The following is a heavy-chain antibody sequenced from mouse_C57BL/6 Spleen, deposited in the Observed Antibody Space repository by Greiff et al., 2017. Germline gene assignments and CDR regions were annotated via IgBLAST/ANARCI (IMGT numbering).Heavy chain of an antibody. D-gene: IGHD1-1*01. CDR3: AKGDGSSPYWYFDV. CDR1: GYTFTDYY. Sequence: VQLQQSGPELVKPGASVKISCKASGYTFTDYYMNWVKQSHGKSLEWIGDINPNNGGTSYNQKFKGKATLTVDKSSSTAYMELRSLTSEDSAVYYCAKGDGSSPYWYFDVWGTGTTVTVSS. J-gene: IGHJ1*03. CDR2: INPNNGGT. V-gene: IGHV1-26*01.